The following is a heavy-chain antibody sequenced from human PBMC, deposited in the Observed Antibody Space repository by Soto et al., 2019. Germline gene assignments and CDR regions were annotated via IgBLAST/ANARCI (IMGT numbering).Heavy chain of an antibody. V-gene: IGHV1-69*02. J-gene: IGHJ5*02. CDR1: GGTFSSYT. CDR2: IIPILGIA. D-gene: IGHD2-2*01. Sequence: QVQLVQSGAEVKKPGSSVKVSCKASGGTFSSYTISWVRQAPGQGLEWMGRIIPILGIANYAQKFQGRVTITADKSTSTAYMELGSLRSEDTAVYYCARTRTDIVVVPAAMHGWFDPWGQGTLVTVSS. CDR3: ARTRTDIVVVPAAMHGWFDP.